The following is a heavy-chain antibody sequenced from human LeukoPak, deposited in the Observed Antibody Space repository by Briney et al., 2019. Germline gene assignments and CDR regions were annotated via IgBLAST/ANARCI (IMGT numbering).Heavy chain of an antibody. V-gene: IGHV3-11*01. Sequence: GGSLRLSCAASGFTFSDYYMSWIRQAPGKGLEWVSYISSSGSTIYYADSVKGRFTIPRDNAKNSLYLQMNSLRAEDTAVYYCARDCPTRNYDILTGYSGGIDYWGQGTLVTVSS. CDR2: ISSSGSTI. J-gene: IGHJ4*01. CDR1: GFTFSDYY. CDR3: ARDCPTRNYDILTGYSGGIDY. D-gene: IGHD3-9*01.